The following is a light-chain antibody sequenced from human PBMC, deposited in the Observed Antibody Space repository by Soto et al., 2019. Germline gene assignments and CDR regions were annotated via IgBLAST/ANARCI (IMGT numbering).Light chain of an antibody. CDR2: DAS. J-gene: IGKJ4*01. Sequence: EAVLTQSPATLSLSPGERATLSCRASQGVSTYLAWYQQKPGQAPRLLIYDASNRATGIPARFSGSVSGTYFTLTISSLEPEDSAIYYCLQRSHWPPLSFGGGTKVEIK. CDR3: LQRSHWPPLS. V-gene: IGKV3-11*01. CDR1: QGVSTY.